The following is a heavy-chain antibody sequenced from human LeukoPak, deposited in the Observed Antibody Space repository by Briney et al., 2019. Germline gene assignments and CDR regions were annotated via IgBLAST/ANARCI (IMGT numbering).Heavy chain of an antibody. D-gene: IGHD6-19*01. CDR2: IWYDGSNK. Sequence: GGSLRLSCAASGFTFSSYGMHWVRQAPGKGLEWVALIWYDGSNKYYADSVKGRFTISRDNSKNTLYLQMNSLRAEDTAVYYCAREYSSGWYLGYWGQGTLVTVSS. J-gene: IGHJ4*02. CDR3: AREYSSGWYLGY. CDR1: GFTFSSYG. V-gene: IGHV3-33*01.